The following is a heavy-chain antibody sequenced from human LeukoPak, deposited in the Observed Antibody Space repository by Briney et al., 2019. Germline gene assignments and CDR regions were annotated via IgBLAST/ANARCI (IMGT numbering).Heavy chain of an antibody. Sequence: ASVKVSCKASGYTFTNYTLNWVRQAPGQGLEWMGWIDTNTGNPTYAQGFIGRFVFSLDTSATTAYLQISSLKAEDTAVYYCARGYDTTGYFSYWGQGTLVVVSS. CDR1: GYTFTNYT. V-gene: IGHV7-4-1*02. CDR3: ARGYDTTGYFSY. D-gene: IGHD3-22*01. CDR2: IDTNTGNP. J-gene: IGHJ4*02.